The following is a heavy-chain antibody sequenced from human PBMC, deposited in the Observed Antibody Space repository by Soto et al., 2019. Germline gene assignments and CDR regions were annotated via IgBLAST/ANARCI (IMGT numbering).Heavy chain of an antibody. Sequence: QVQLVQSGAEEKKPGASVKVSCKASGYTFTSYAMHWVRQAPGQRLEWMGWINAGNGNTKYSQKFPGRVTITRDTSASTAYMELSSLRSENTAVYYCARDKGGHMVRGVRVRYYYYGMDVWGQGTTVTVSS. D-gene: IGHD3-10*01. CDR1: GYTFTSYA. J-gene: IGHJ6*02. CDR3: ARDKGGHMVRGVRVRYYYYGMDV. CDR2: INAGNGNT. V-gene: IGHV1-3*05.